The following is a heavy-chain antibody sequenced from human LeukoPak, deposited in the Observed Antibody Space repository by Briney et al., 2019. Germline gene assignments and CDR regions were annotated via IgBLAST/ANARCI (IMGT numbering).Heavy chain of an antibody. J-gene: IGHJ4*02. CDR2: IYPGDSDI. Sequence: GESLKISCKGSGYRFTIYWIGWVRQMPGRGLEWIGIIYPGDSDIRYSPSFQGQVDISADKSISTAYLQWSSLKASDTAMYYCVRRTTGEYYFDYWGQGTLVTVSS. CDR1: GYRFTIYW. CDR3: VRRTTGEYYFDY. V-gene: IGHV5-51*01. D-gene: IGHD7-27*01.